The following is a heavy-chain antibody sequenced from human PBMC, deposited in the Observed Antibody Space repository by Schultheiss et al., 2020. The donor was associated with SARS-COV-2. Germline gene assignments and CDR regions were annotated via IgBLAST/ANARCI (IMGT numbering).Heavy chain of an antibody. J-gene: IGHJ4*02. D-gene: IGHD6-19*01. CDR3: AKGHTGGVAGTFDY. V-gene: IGHV1-69*13. Sequence: SVKVSCKASGGTFSSYAISWVRQAPGQGLEWMGGIIPIFGTANYAQKFQGRVTITADESTSTAYMELSSLRSEDTAVYYCAKGHTGGVAGTFDYWGQGTLVTVAS. CDR1: GGTFSSYA. CDR2: IIPIFGTA.